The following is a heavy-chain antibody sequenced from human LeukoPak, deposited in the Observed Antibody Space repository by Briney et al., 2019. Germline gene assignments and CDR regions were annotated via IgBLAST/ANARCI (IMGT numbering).Heavy chain of an antibody. D-gene: IGHD5-12*01. J-gene: IGHJ5*02. V-gene: IGHV1-69*04. CDR1: GGTFSSYA. Sequence: SVKVSCKASGGTFSSYAISWVRQAPGQGLEWMGRIIPILGIANYAQKFQGRVTITADKSTSTAYMELSSLRSEDTAVYYCSRGHDYRLTPWGQGTLVTVSS. CDR3: SRGHDYRLTP. CDR2: IIPILGIA.